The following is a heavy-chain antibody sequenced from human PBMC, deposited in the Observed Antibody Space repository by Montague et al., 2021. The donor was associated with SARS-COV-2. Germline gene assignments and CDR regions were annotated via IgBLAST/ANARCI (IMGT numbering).Heavy chain of an antibody. D-gene: IGHD3-22*01. CDR2: IYYSGDT. J-gene: IGHJ4*02. CDR3: STHETYNSSGFPG. Sequence: SETLSLTCTVSGASISSTSYYWDWIRQPPGNGLEWIGSIYYSGDTYYNPSLKSRVTISVDTSKNQFSLRLSSVTAADTALYFCSTHETYNSSGFPGWGQGTLVTVSS. CDR1: GASISSTSYY. V-gene: IGHV4-39*01.